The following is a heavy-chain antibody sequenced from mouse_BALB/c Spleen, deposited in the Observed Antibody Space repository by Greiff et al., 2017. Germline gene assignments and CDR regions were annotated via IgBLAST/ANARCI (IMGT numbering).Heavy chain of an antibody. CDR2: IYPGDGDT. Sequence: VKLQQSGAELARPGASVKLSCKASGYTFTSYWMQWVKQRPGQGLEWIGAIYPGDGDTRYTQKFKGKATLTADKSSSTAYMQLSSLASEDSAVYYCARRLITTVVARGYFDVWGAGTTVTVSS. J-gene: IGHJ1*01. CDR3: ARRLITTVVARGYFDV. CDR1: GYTFTSYW. V-gene: IGHV1-87*01. D-gene: IGHD1-1*01.